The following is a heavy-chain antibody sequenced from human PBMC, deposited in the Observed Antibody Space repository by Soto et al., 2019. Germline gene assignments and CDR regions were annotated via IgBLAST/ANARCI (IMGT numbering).Heavy chain of an antibody. V-gene: IGHV1-8*01. Sequence: SXKVSFTASGYTXNSYDIDLVRQATGQGLEWMGWMNPNSGNTGYAQKFQGRVTMTRNTSISTAYMELSSLRSEQTAVYYCARGEGVKVKLCFGVNYWGQGTLSTVSS. CDR1: GYTXNSYD. D-gene: IGHD3-10*01. CDR3: ARGEGVKVKLCFGVNY. J-gene: IGHJ4*02. CDR2: MNPNSGNT.